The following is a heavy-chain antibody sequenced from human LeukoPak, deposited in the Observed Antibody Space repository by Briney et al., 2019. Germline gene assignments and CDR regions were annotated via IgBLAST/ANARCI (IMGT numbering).Heavy chain of an antibody. Sequence: PGGSLRLSCAASGFTFSSYSMNWVRQAPGKGLEWVSSISSSSSYIYYADSVKGRFTISRDNAKNSLYLQMNSLRAEDTAVYYCAVYGDYDTRGWYFDLWGRGTLVTVSS. CDR3: AVYGDYDTRGWYFDL. CDR2: ISSSSSYI. D-gene: IGHD4-17*01. CDR1: GFTFSSYS. V-gene: IGHV3-21*01. J-gene: IGHJ2*01.